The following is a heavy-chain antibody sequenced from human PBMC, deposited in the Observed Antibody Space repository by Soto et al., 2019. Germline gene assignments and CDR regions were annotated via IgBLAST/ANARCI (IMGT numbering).Heavy chain of an antibody. D-gene: IGHD6-13*01. Sequence: ASVKVSCKASGYTFTGYYMHWVRQAPGQGLEWMGWINPNSGGTNYAQKFQGRVTMTRDTSISTAYMELSRLRSDDTAVYYCARDRVAAAGTPYYYYGMDVWGQGTPVTVYS. CDR1: GYTFTGYY. CDR3: ARDRVAAAGTPYYYYGMDV. CDR2: INPNSGGT. J-gene: IGHJ6*02. V-gene: IGHV1-2*02.